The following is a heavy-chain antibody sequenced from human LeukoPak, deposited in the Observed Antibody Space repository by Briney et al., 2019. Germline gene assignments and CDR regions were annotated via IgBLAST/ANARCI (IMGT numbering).Heavy chain of an antibody. J-gene: IGHJ4*02. Sequence: ASVKVSCMASGYTFTSYYMHWVRQAPGQGLEWMGIINPSGGSTSYAQKFQGRVTMTRDMSTSTVYMELSSLRSEDTAVYYCARGTEIVVVPAAIEVDYWGQGTLVTVSS. CDR1: GYTFTSYY. V-gene: IGHV1-46*01. CDR3: ARGTEIVVVPAAIEVDY. CDR2: INPSGGST. D-gene: IGHD2-2*02.